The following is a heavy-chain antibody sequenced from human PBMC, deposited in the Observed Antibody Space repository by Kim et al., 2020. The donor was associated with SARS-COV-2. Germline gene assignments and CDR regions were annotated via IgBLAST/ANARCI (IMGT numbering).Heavy chain of an antibody. CDR1: GYTFTGYY. J-gene: IGHJ6*02. Sequence: ASVKVSCKASGYTFTGYYMHWVRQAPGQGLEWMGWINPNSGGTNYAQKFQGWVTMTMDTSISTAYMELSRLRSDDTAVYYCATTIAVAVEDYYGMDVWGQGTTVTVSS. CDR2: INPNSGGT. D-gene: IGHD6-19*01. CDR3: ATTIAVAVEDYYGMDV. V-gene: IGHV1-2*04.